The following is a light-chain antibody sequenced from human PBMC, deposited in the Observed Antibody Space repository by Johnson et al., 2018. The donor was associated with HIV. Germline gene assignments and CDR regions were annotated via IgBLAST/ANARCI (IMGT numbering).Light chain of an antibody. Sequence: HSVLTQPPSVSAAPGQKVTISCSGSSCDIGNNYVSWHQKFPGAAPKVLIYDNNKRPSGIPDRFSGSKSGTSATLGITGLQTGDEADYYCGTWDSSLSAFYVFGTGTKITVL. CDR3: GTWDSSLSAFYV. V-gene: IGLV1-51*01. J-gene: IGLJ1*01. CDR2: DNN. CDR1: SCDIGNNY.